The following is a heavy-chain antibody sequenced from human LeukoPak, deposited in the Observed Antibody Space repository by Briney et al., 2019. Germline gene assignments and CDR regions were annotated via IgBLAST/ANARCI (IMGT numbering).Heavy chain of an antibody. V-gene: IGHV3-48*03. D-gene: IGHD1-26*01. CDR2: ISSGGSPI. Sequence: GGSLRLSCVVSGISFSYYEWSWVRQPPGKGLEWISYISSGGSPIYADSVKGRFTISRDDAKRSLYLQMNSLRVEDAAVYYCTRVPRSGNHFDYWGQGTLVTVSS. CDR3: TRVPRSGNHFDY. CDR1: GISFSYYE. J-gene: IGHJ4*02.